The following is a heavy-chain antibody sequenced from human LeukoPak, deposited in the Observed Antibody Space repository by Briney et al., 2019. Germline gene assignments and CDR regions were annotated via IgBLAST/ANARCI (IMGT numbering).Heavy chain of an antibody. Sequence: GSLRLSCAASGFTFSSYWMTWVRQPPGKGLEWIGEIYHSGSTNYNPSLKSRVTISVDKSKNQFSLKLSSVTAADTAVYYCAREGEGTVTTEYYFDYWGQGTLVTVSS. D-gene: IGHD4-17*01. CDR1: GFTFSSYW. CDR3: AREGEGTVTTEYYFDY. CDR2: IYHSGST. J-gene: IGHJ4*02. V-gene: IGHV4-4*02.